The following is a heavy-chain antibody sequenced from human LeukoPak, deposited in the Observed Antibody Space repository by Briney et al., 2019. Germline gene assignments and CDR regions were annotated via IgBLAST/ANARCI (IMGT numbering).Heavy chain of an antibody. CDR1: GFTFSSYA. V-gene: IGHV3-23*01. CDR3: AKDRRIQLWLGFDY. J-gene: IGHJ4*02. CDR2: ISGSGGST. Sequence: GGSLRLSCAASGFTFSSYAMSWVRQAPGKGLEWVSAISGSGGSTYYADSVEGRLKISRDNYKNTLYLQMNSLRAEETARYYCAKDRRIQLWLGFDYWGQGTLGTVSS. D-gene: IGHD5-18*01.